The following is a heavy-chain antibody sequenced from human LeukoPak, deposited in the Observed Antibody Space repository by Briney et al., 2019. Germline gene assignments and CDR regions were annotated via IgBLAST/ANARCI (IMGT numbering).Heavy chain of an antibody. V-gene: IGHV3-74*01. Sequence: GGSLRLSCAASGFTFSSYWMHWVRQAPGKGLVWVSRINSDGSSTSYADSVKGRFTISRDNAKNTLSLQMNSLRAGDTAVYYCARGVRELGMTNYWGQGTLVTVSS. CDR2: INSDGSST. D-gene: IGHD7-27*01. CDR1: GFTFSSYW. J-gene: IGHJ4*02. CDR3: ARGVRELGMTNY.